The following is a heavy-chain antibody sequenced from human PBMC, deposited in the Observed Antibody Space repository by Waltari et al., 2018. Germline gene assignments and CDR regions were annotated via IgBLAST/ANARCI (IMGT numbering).Heavy chain of an antibody. CDR3: AIGYCTTTSCYGPDYYYYMDV. J-gene: IGHJ6*03. Sequence: QVQLVQSGAEVKKSGSSVKVSCKASGGTFAGYALSWVRQAPGQGLEWMGGTIPIFGTANYAQKFQGRVTFTADESASTAYMELSSLRSEDTAVYYCAIGYCTTTSCYGPDYYYYMDVWGKGTTVTISS. V-gene: IGHV1-69*12. CDR2: TIPIFGTA. D-gene: IGHD2-2*01. CDR1: GGTFAGYA.